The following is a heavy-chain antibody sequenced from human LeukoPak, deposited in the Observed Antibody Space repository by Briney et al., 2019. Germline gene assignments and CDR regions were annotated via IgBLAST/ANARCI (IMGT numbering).Heavy chain of an antibody. CDR3: ARLGWAAAGSFDY. CDR1: GGSISSGDYS. D-gene: IGHD6-13*01. V-gene: IGHV4-30-2*01. J-gene: IGHJ4*02. CDR2: IYHSGST. Sequence: PSQTLSLTCAVSGGSISSGDYSWSWIRQPPGKGLEWIGYIYHSGSTSYNPSLKSRVTISVDRSKNQFSLKLSSVTAADTAVYYCARLGWAAAGSFDYWGQGTLVTVSS.